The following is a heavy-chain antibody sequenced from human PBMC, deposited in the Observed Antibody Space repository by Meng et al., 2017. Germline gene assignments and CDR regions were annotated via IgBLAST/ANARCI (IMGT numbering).Heavy chain of an antibody. J-gene: IGHJ4*02. Sequence: QGQLKQWGAGRLKPSETLSLTCAGYGGSFSGYYWSWIRQPPGKGLEWIGEINHSGSTNYNPSLKSRVTISVDTSKNQFSLKLSSVTAADTAVYYCARGRYFDWLSYRYYFDYWGQGTLVTVSS. CDR2: INHSGST. CDR1: GGSFSGYY. CDR3: ARGRYFDWLSYRYYFDY. D-gene: IGHD3-9*01. V-gene: IGHV4-34*01.